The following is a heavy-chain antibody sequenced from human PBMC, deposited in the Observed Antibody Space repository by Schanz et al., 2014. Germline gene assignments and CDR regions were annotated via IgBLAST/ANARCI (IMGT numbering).Heavy chain of an antibody. J-gene: IGHJ6*02. V-gene: IGHV3-23*01. Sequence: DVHLRENGGGVVKPGGSLRRECAGSGGTFSSKAMNWVRQAPGKGLEWVSVISGSGDDTYYADSVKGRFTISRDNSKNTLHLQMNSLRVEDTAVYYCAKDDTQVNGMDVWGQGTTVTVSS. CDR2: ISGSGDDT. CDR1: GGTFSSKA. CDR3: AKDDTQVNGMDV.